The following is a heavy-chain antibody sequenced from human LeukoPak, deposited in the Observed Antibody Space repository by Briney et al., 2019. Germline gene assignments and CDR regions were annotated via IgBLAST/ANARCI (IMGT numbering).Heavy chain of an antibody. Sequence: SVKVSCKASGYTFTGYYMHWVRQAPGQGLEWMGWINPNSGGTNYAQKFQGRVTMTRDTSISTAYMELSRLRSDDTAVYYCARLQMYYYDSSGRSGWFDPWGQGTLVTVSS. CDR2: INPNSGGT. CDR1: GYTFTGYY. D-gene: IGHD3-22*01. CDR3: ARLQMYYYDSSGRSGWFDP. J-gene: IGHJ5*02. V-gene: IGHV1-2*02.